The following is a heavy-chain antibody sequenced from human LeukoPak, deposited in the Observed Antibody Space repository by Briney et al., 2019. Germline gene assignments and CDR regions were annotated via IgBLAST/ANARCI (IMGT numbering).Heavy chain of an antibody. J-gene: IGHJ6*03. CDR2: MSYDGSNK. Sequence: PGGSLRLSCAASGFTFSNYGMHWVRQAPGKGLEWVTIMSYDGSNKYYADSVKGRLPISRDNSKTTLYLQLNSPRADDTAMYYCPKDQGNGYIAHYYYHIDVRGKGTTVTISS. D-gene: IGHD5-24*01. CDR3: PKDQGNGYIAHYYYHIDV. CDR1: GFTFSNYG. V-gene: IGHV3-30*18.